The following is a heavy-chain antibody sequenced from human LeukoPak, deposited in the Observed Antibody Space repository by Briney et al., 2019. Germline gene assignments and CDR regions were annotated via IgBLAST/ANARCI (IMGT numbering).Heavy chain of an antibody. J-gene: IGHJ4*02. CDR1: GFTFSSYG. D-gene: IGHD6-13*01. CDR3: ARDSQQLADY. V-gene: IGHV3-33*01. CDR2: IWYDGSNK. Sequence: GGSLRLSCAASGFTFSSYGMHWVRQAPGKGVEWVAVIWYDGSNKYYADSVKGRFTISRDNSKNTLYLQMNSLRAEDTAVYYCARDSQQLADYWGQGTLVTVSS.